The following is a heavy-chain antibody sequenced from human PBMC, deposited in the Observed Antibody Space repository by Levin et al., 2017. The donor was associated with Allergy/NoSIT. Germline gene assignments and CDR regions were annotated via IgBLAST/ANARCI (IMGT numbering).Heavy chain of an antibody. CDR2: ISGDSIYI. CDR1: GFTFRTYR. CDR3: AREIGSSSSSLADY. J-gene: IGHJ4*02. V-gene: IGHV3-21*01. Sequence: SCAASGFTFRTYRMNWVRQAPGKGLEWVSSISGDSIYIYYADSVKGRFTISRDNAKNSLYLQMNSLRAEDTAVYYCAREIGSSSSSLADYWGQGTLVTVSS. D-gene: IGHD6-6*01.